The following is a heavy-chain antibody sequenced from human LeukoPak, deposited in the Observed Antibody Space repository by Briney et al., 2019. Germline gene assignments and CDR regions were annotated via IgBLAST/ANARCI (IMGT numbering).Heavy chain of an antibody. V-gene: IGHV3-7*01. CDR2: IKQDGSVK. CDR1: GFTFRNYW. CDR3: ARDVVRNSIDI. Sequence: GGSLGLSCAASGFTFRNYWMSWVRQAPGKGLEWVANIKQDGSVKYYVDSVKGQFTISRDNARNSLYLQMNSLRAEDTAVYYCARDVVRNSIDIWGQGTMVTVSS. D-gene: IGHD3-22*01. J-gene: IGHJ3*02.